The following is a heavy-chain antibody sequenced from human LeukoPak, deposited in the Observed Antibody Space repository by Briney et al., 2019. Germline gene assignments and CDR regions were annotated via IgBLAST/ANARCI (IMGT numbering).Heavy chain of an antibody. CDR3: ARDGQKNWGWDY. CDR2: ISSSSSYI. J-gene: IGHJ4*02. CDR1: GFTFSSYS. D-gene: IGHD7-27*01. V-gene: IGHV3-21*01. Sequence: GRSLRLSCAASGFTFSSYSMNWVRQAPGKGLEWVSSISSSSSYIYYADSVKGRFTISRDNAKNSLYLQMNSLRAEDTAVYYCARDGQKNWGWDYWGQGTLVTVSS.